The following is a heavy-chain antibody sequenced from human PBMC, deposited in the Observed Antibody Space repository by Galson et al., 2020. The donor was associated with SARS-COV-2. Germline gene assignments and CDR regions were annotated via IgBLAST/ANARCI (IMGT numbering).Heavy chain of an antibody. V-gene: IGHV3-7*03. CDR2: IKHDGTEK. CDR3: ARVDCSGGSCYPGNY. D-gene: IGHD2-15*01. Sequence: GGSLRLSCAAAGLNFRFYWMSWVRQAPGKGLEWVANIKHDGTEKYYVGSVKGRFTISRDNAKSSLFLQMNSLRAEDTAVYYCARVDCSGGSCYPGNYWGQGTLVTVSS. CDR1: GLNFRFYW. J-gene: IGHJ4*02.